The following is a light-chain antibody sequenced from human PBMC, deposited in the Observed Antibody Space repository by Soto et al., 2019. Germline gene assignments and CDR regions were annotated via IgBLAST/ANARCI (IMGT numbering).Light chain of an antibody. J-gene: IGLJ1*01. Sequence: QSVLTQPASVSGSPGQSITISCTGTSGDIGSYNRVSWYQQHPGKAPRLISYEVTDRPSGVSNRFSGSKSGNTASLTISGLQAEDEAEYYCSSYTNINTRACVFGTGPKVTV. V-gene: IGLV2-14*01. CDR3: SSYTNINTRACV. CDR1: SGDIGSYNR. CDR2: EVT.